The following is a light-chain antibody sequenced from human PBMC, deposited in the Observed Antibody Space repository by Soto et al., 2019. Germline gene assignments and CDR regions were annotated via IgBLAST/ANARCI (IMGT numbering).Light chain of an antibody. CDR3: QQYRMSPNT. Sequence: EIGLTQSQGTLSLSPGERATLSCRASQSVSNNYLAWYQQKPGQAPRLLIYGASTRATGIPDRFSGSGSGTDFSLTIRGLKPEDFAVYYCQQYRMSPNTFGQGTRLE. CDR2: GAS. CDR1: QSVSNNY. J-gene: IGKJ5*01. V-gene: IGKV3-20*01.